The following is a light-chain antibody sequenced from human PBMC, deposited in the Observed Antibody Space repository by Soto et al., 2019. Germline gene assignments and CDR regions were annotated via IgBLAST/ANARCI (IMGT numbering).Light chain of an antibody. J-gene: IGKJ5*01. V-gene: IGKV3-20*01. CDR2: GAS. CDR1: QSVTTR. CDR3: QQYGGSPIT. Sequence: EIVLTQSPGTLSLSPGERVTLSCRASQSVTTRLAWYQHKPGQAPTLHMSGASNRASGVPVRFSGSGSGTDFTLTITRLEPEDFALYYCQQYGGSPITFGLGTRLEIK.